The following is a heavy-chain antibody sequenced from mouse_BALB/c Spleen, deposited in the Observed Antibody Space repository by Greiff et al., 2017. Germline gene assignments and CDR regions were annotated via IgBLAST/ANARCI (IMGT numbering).Heavy chain of an antibody. CDR1: GFTFSSYA. CDR2: ISSGGSYT. Sequence: EVQLQESGGGLVKPGGSLKLSCAASGFTFSSYAMSWVRQTPEKRLEWVATISSGGSYTYYPDSVKGRFTISRDNAKNTLYLQMSSLRSEDTAMYYCARHYDGYLYFDVWGAGTTVTVSS. V-gene: IGHV5-9-3*01. J-gene: IGHJ1*01. CDR3: ARHYDGYLYFDV. D-gene: IGHD2-3*01.